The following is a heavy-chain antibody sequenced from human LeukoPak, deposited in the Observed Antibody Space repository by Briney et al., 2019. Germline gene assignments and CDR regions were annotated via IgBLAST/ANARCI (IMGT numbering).Heavy chain of an antibody. CDR2: ISSSGSTI. D-gene: IGHD5-18*01. V-gene: IGHV3-48*03. J-gene: IGHJ6*03. CDR3: ARDQGEWGYSYGRRGGYYYFYYMDV. CDR1: GFTFSSYE. Sequence: GGSLRLSCAASGFTFSSYEVNWVRQAPGKGLEWVSYISSSGSTIYYADSVKGRFTISRDNAKNSLFLQMNSLRAEDTAVYYCARDQGEWGYSYGRRGGYYYFYYMDVWGKGTTVTISS.